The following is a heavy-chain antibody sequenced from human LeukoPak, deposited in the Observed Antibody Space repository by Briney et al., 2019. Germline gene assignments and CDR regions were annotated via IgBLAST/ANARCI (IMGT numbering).Heavy chain of an antibody. CDR2: IYYSGST. V-gene: IGHV4-39*07. J-gene: IGHJ4*02. Sequence: SETLSLTCTVSGGSISGSIYYWGWIRQPPGKGLEWIGSIYYSGSTYYNPSLKSRVTISVDTSKNQFSLKLSSVTAADTAVYYCARRRCSSTSCYRQKYYFDYWGQGTLVTVSS. CDR1: GGSISGSIYY. CDR3: ARRRCSSTSCYRQKYYFDY. D-gene: IGHD2-2*02.